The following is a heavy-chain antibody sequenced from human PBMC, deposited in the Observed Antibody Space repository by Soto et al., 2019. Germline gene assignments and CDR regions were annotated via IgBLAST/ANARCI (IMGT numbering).Heavy chain of an antibody. V-gene: IGHV4-30-4*01. CDR2: IYYSGST. CDR3: ASNTYYYDSSGYGYYFDY. J-gene: IGHJ4*02. Sequence: PSESLSLTCTVSGGSISSGDYYWSWIRQPPGKGLEWIGYIYYSGSTYYNPSLKSRVTISVDTSKNQFSLKLSSVTAADTAVYYCASNTYYYDSSGYGYYFDYWGQGTLVTVSS. D-gene: IGHD3-22*01. CDR1: GGSISSGDYY.